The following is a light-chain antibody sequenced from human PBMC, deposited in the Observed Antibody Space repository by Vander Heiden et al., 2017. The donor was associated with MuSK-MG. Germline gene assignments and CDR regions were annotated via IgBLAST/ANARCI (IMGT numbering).Light chain of an antibody. J-gene: IGKJ2*01. CDR3: QQSVSTPTT. Sequence: DIQMTQSPSSLSASVGDRVTITCRASQSLTRYLNWYQQKPGKAPKLLIYAASSLQSGVPSRFSGSGSGTDFTLTISSLQPEDFATYFCQQSVSTPTTFGQGTKLEIK. V-gene: IGKV1-39*01. CDR2: AAS. CDR1: QSLTRY.